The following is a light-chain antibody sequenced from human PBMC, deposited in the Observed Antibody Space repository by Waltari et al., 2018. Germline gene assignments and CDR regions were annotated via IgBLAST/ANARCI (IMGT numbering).Light chain of an antibody. V-gene: IGLV3-1*01. Sequence: SYVLTQPPSVSVSPGQTASIRCSGDKLGDQYVSWYQQKQGQSPVLVIVQDTKRPSGMRERFSGSTSVNTATLTISGTQPMDEADYYCLVWDTSSYVCGTGTKVTVL. CDR3: LVWDTSSYV. J-gene: IGLJ1*01. CDR2: QDT. CDR1: KLGDQY.